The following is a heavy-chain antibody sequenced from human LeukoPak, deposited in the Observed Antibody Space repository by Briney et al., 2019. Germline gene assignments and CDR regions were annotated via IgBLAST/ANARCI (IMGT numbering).Heavy chain of an antibody. CDR2: IYYSGST. CDR3: ARASYQLLLKGYFDY. V-gene: IGHV4-31*03. J-gene: IGHJ4*02. CDR1: GGSISSGGYY. D-gene: IGHD2-2*01. Sequence: SETLSLTCTVSGGSISSGGYYWSWIRQHPGKGLEWIGYIYYSGSTYYNPSLKSRVTISVDRSKNQFSLKLSSVTAADTAVYYCARASYQLLLKGYFDYWGQGTLVTVSS.